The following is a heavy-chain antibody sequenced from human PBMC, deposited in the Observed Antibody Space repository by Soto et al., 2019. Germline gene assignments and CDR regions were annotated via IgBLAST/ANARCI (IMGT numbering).Heavy chain of an antibody. D-gene: IGHD2-2*01. J-gene: IGHJ5*02. V-gene: IGHV1-2*02. CDR2: INPNSGGT. CDR3: ARVAIVVVPAANWFDP. CDR1: GYTFTGYY. Sequence: ASVKVSCKASGYTFTGYYMHWVRQAPGQGLEWMGWINPNSGGTNYAQKFQGRVTMTRDTSISTACMELSRLRSDDTAVYYCARVAIVVVPAANWFDPWGQGTLVNVSS.